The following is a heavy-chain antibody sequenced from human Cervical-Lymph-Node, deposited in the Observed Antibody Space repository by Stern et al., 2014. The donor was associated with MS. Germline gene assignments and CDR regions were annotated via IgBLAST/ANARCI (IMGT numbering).Heavy chain of an antibody. CDR2: INTDGSTT. V-gene: IGHV3-74*02. CDR3: ARLDTAMAGFDY. J-gene: IGHJ4*02. D-gene: IGHD5-18*01. CDR1: GFSFSSYW. Sequence: EVQLVESGGGFVQPGGSLRLSCAASGFSFSSYWMHWVRQAPGKGLVWVSRINTDGSTTSYADSVKGRFTISRDNAKNTLYLQMNSLRAEDTAVYYCARLDTAMAGFDYWGQGTLVTVSS.